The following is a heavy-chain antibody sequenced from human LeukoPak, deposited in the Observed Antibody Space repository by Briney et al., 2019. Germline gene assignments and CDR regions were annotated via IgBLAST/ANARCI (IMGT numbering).Heavy chain of an antibody. Sequence: PGGSLRLSCAASGFNFGSYAMTWVRQAPGRGREWVSTISGSGERIFYGDSVKGRFTISRDNSKNTLFLQMNSLRAEDSAVYYCANEGSNWNVDSWGQGTLVTVSS. D-gene: IGHD1-1*01. CDR3: ANEGSNWNVDS. J-gene: IGHJ4*02. CDR1: GFNFGSYA. V-gene: IGHV3-23*01. CDR2: ISGSGERI.